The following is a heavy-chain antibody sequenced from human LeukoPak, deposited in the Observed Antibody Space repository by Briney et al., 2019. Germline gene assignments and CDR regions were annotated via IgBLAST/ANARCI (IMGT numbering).Heavy chain of an antibody. V-gene: IGHV1-2*02. CDR3: ARGLYSYGQYYFDY. J-gene: IGHJ4*02. CDR2: INPNSGGT. CDR1: GYTFTGYY. D-gene: IGHD5-18*01. Sequence: GVSVKVSCKASGYTFTGYYMHWVRQAPGQGLEWMGWINPNSGGTNYAQKFQGRVTMTRDTSISTAYMELSRLRSDDTAVYYCARGLYSYGQYYFDYWGQGTLVTVSS.